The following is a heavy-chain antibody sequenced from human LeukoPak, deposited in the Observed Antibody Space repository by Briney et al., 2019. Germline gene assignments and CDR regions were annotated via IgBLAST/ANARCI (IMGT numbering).Heavy chain of an antibody. J-gene: IGHJ5*02. D-gene: IGHD1-7*01. CDR1: GYTFTVYY. Sequence: ASVKVSCKAAGYTFTVYYMHWGRQAPGQGLEWMGWINPNSGGTNYAQKFQGRVSMTRDTSISTTYLELSRLRSDDTAVYYCARESKFRNWNYAPGNWFDPWGQGTLVAVSS. CDR2: INPNSGGT. V-gene: IGHV1-2*02. CDR3: ARESKFRNWNYAPGNWFDP.